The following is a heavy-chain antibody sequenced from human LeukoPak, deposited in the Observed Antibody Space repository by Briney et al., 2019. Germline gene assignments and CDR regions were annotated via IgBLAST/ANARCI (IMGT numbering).Heavy chain of an antibody. CDR2: IYYSGST. D-gene: IGHD3-22*01. CDR3: ARAGLWDYSDSSGYHNGAFDI. J-gene: IGHJ3*02. V-gene: IGHV4-59*01. Sequence: PSETLSLTCTVSGGSISSYYWSWIRQPPGKGLEWIGYIYYSGSTNYNPSLKSRVTISVDTSKNQFSLKLSSVTAADTAVYYCARAGLWDYSDSSGYHNGAFDIWGQGTMVTVSS. CDR1: GGSISSYY.